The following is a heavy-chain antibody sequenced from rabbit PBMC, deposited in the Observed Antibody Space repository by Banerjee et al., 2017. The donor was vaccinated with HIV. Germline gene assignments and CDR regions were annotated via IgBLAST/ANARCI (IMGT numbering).Heavy chain of an antibody. Sequence: QEQLEESGGGLVKPEGSLTLTCTASGFSFSSSYWISWVRQAPGKGPEWLACIYAGSSGNTYYASWAKGRFTISKASWTTVTLQMTSLTAADTASYFCARGVAGYAGYGYVYFNLWGPGTLVTVS. D-gene: IGHD4-2*01. CDR3: ARGVAGYAGYGYVYFNL. J-gene: IGHJ4*01. CDR1: GFSFSSSYW. V-gene: IGHV1S45*01. CDR2: IYAGSSGNT.